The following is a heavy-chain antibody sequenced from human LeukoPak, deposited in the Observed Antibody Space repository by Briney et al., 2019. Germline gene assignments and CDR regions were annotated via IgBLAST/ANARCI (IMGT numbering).Heavy chain of an antibody. CDR1: GYTFTSYA. CDR3: ARVGSSWYVGYFQH. J-gene: IGHJ1*01. Sequence: GASVKVSCKASGYTFTSYAMNWVRQAPGQGLEWMGWINTNTGNPTYAQGFTGRFVFSLDTSVSTAYLQISSLKAEDTAVYYCARVGSSWYVGYFQHWGQGTLVTVSS. CDR2: INTNTGNP. V-gene: IGHV7-4-1*02. D-gene: IGHD6-13*01.